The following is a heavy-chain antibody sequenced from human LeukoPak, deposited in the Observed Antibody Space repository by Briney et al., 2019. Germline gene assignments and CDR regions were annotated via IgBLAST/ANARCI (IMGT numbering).Heavy chain of an antibody. CDR3: ARAITIRAMDV. D-gene: IGHD3-3*01. J-gene: IGHJ6*03. Sequence: ASVKVSCTASAYPLTDYRMPWVRQAPGQGLEWLGWINPDSGDIHYAPKFQGRVTMTRDPSTSPASMELRTLGSVVPAVYFCARAITIRAMDVWGKGSMVTVSS. V-gene: IGHV1-2*02. CDR1: AYPLTDYR. CDR2: INPDSGDI.